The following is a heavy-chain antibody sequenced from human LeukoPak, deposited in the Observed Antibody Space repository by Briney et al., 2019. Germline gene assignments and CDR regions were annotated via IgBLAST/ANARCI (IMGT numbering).Heavy chain of an antibody. V-gene: IGHV4-39*07. CDR1: GASISSSSYY. CDR2: IYYSGST. CDR3: ARDQATIILGYFDY. D-gene: IGHD1-26*01. J-gene: IGHJ4*02. Sequence: SETLSLTCTVSGASISSSSYYWGWIRQPPGKGLEWIGSIYYSGSTYYNPSLKSRVTISVDTSKNQISLKLNSVTAADTAVYYCARDQATIILGYFDYWGQGTLVTVSS.